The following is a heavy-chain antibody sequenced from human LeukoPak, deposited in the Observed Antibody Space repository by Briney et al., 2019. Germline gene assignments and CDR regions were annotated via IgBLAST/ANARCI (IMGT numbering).Heavy chain of an antibody. V-gene: IGHV4-39*02. CDR1: GGSISGSSYY. CDR3: ARGGRPDY. CDR2: IYYSGST. Sequence: SETLSLTCTVSGGSISGSSYYWGWIRQPPGKGLEWIGSIYYSGSTYYNPSLKSRVTISVDTSKNQFSLKLNSVTATDTAVYYCARGGRPDYWGQGTLVTVSS. J-gene: IGHJ4*02. D-gene: IGHD3-10*01.